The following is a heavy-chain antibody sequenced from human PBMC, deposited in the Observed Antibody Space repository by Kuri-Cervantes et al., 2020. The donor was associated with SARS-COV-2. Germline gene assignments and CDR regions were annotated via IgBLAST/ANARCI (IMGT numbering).Heavy chain of an antibody. Sequence: ASVKVSCKASGGTFSSYAISWVRQAPGQGLEWMGWINTYNGDTNYAQKFQGRVTMTTETSTSSAYMELRSLRSDDTAVYYCARYGFRMVRGANPESYYFDYWGQGTLVTVSS. CDR2: INTYNGDT. CDR1: GGTFSSYA. D-gene: IGHD3-10*01. J-gene: IGHJ4*02. V-gene: IGHV1-18*01. CDR3: ARYGFRMVRGANPESYYFDY.